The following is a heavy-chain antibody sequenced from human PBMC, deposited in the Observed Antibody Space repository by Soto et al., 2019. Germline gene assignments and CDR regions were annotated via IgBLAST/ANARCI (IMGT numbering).Heavy chain of an antibody. V-gene: IGHV3-33*01. CDR1: GFTFSSYG. D-gene: IGHD6-19*01. CDR3: ARIPQIAVAGTRFGYFDL. J-gene: IGHJ2*01. Sequence: ESGGGVVRPGRSLRLSCAASGFTFSSYGMHWVRQAPGKGLEWVAVIWYDGSNKYYADSVKGRFTISRDNSKNTLYLQMNSLGAEDTAVYYCARIPQIAVAGTRFGYFDLWGRGTLVTVSS. CDR2: IWYDGSNK.